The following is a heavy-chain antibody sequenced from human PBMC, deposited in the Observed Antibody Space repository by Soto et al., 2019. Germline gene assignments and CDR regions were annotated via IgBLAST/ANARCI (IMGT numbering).Heavy chain of an antibody. D-gene: IGHD5-18*01. CDR1: GGTFSSYA. CDR2: IIPIFGTA. J-gene: IGHJ6*02. Sequence: QVQLVQSGAEVKKPGSSVKVSCKASGGTFSSYASSWVRQAPGQGREWMGGIIPIFGTANYAQKFQGRVTITADESTSTAYMELSSLRSEDPAVYYCASHSYGYFPHYYHGMDVWGQGTTVTVSS. CDR3: ASHSYGYFPHYYHGMDV. V-gene: IGHV1-69*12.